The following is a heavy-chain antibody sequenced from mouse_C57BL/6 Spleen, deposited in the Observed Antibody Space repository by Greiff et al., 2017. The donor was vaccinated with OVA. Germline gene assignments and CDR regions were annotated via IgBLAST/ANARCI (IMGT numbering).Heavy chain of an antibody. J-gene: IGHJ1*03. CDR3: TPHYYGSFGV. D-gene: IGHD1-1*01. V-gene: IGHV6-6*01. Sequence: DVKLVASGGGLVQPGGSMTLSCAASGFTFSDAWMDWVRQSPEKGLEWVAEIRNNANNHATYYAESVKGRFTISRDDSKSSVYLQMNSLRAEDTDIYYCTPHYYGSFGVWGTGTTVTVSS. CDR1: GFTFSDAW. CDR2: IRNNANNHAT.